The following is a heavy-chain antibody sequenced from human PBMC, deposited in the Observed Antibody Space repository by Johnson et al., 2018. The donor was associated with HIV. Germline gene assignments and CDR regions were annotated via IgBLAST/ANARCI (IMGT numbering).Heavy chain of an antibody. CDR1: GFTFDDYG. D-gene: IGHD6-13*01. CDR3: ARGGDSGSGHASDASDI. J-gene: IGHJ3*02. CDR2: IDWNGGSS. Sequence: VQLVESGGGVVRPGGSLRLSCAASGFTFDDYGMTWVRQAPGKGLEWVSGIDWNGGSSGYADSVKGRFSISRDNGKNSLYLQMNSLRAEDTALYYCARGGDSGSGHASDASDIWGQGTMVTVSS. V-gene: IGHV3-20*04.